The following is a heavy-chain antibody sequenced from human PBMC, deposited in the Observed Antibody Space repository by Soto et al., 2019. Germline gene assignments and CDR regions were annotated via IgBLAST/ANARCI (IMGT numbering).Heavy chain of an antibody. CDR1: GGSINTGFSY. CDR2: VYSNGGT. J-gene: IGHJ4*02. D-gene: IGHD6-13*01. Sequence: SETLSLTCTVSGGSINTGFSYWAWIRQSPDKGLEWIGSVYSNGGTYHNRALRSRLTISVDPSKNQFSLSLNSMAAADTGVYFCARLNTRLEYSTFDTWGQGAPVTVSS. CDR3: ARLNTRLEYSTFDT. V-gene: IGHV4-39*01.